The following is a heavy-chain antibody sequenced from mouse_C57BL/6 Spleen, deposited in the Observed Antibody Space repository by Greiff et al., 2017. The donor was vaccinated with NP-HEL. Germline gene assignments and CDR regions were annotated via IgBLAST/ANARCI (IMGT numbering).Heavy chain of an antibody. CDR2: IHPNSGST. Sequence: QVQLQQPGAELVKPGASVKLSCKASGYTFTSSWMHWVKQRPGQGLEWIGMIHPNSGSTNYNEKFKSKATLTVDKSSSTAYMQLSSLTSEDSAVYYCARGDGYSYYFDYWGQGTTLTVSS. J-gene: IGHJ2*01. D-gene: IGHD2-3*01. CDR3: ARGDGYSYYFDY. V-gene: IGHV1-64*01. CDR1: GYTFTSSW.